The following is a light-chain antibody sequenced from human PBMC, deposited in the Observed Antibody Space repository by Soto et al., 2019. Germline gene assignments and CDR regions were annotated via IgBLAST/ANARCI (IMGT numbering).Light chain of an antibody. Sequence: QSALTQPRSVSGSPGQSVTISCTGTSSDVGGYGLVSWYQQYPGKAPKLLIYGVSGRPSGVPNRFSGSKSGNTASLTVSGLQAEDEGDYYCCSYAGNFIWIFGGGTKLTVL. V-gene: IGLV2-11*01. CDR2: GVS. J-gene: IGLJ2*01. CDR3: CSYAGNFIWI. CDR1: SSDVGGYGL.